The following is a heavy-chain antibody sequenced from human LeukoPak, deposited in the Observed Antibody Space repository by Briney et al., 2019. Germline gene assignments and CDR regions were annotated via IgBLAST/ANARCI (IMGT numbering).Heavy chain of an antibody. CDR2: ISWNSGRI. V-gene: IGHV3-9*01. Sequence: GGSLRLSCAASGFTFDDYAMHWVRQAPGKGLEWVSGISWNSGRIGYADSVKGRFTISRDNAKNSLYLQMNSLRAEDTALYYCAKDLGATVVTGGAFDIWGQGTMVTVSS. CDR1: GFTFDDYA. CDR3: AKDLGATVVTGGAFDI. J-gene: IGHJ3*02. D-gene: IGHD4-23*01.